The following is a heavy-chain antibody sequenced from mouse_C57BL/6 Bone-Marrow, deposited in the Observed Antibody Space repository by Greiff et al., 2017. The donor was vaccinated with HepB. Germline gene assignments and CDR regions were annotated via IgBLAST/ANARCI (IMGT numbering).Heavy chain of an antibody. CDR3: AREAGWDY. Sequence: EVQLQESGPGLVKPSQSLSLTCSVTGYSITSGYYWNWIRQFPGNKLEWMGYISYDGSNNYNPSLKNRISITRDTSKNQFFLKLNSVTTEDTATYYCAREAGWDYWGQGTTLTVSS. CDR1: GYSITSGYY. V-gene: IGHV3-6*01. J-gene: IGHJ2*01. D-gene: IGHD1-1*02. CDR2: ISYDGSN.